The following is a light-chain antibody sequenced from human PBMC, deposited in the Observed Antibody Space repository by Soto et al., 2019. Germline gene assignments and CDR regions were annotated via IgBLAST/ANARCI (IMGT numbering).Light chain of an antibody. CDR1: QDIRND. Sequence: AIQMTQSPSSLSASVGDRVTITCRASQDIRNDLGWYQQKRGKAPKVLIYAASSLQSGVPSRFSGSGSGTDFTLTISSLQPEAFATYYCLQDYDYPRTFGQGTNVEIK. CDR3: LQDYDYPRT. V-gene: IGKV1-6*01. CDR2: AAS. J-gene: IGKJ1*01.